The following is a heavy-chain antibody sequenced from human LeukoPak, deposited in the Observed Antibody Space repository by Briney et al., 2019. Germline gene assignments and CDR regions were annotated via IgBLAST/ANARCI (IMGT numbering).Heavy chain of an antibody. CDR1: GFSFSVYA. D-gene: IGHD1-26*01. CDR2: FGGSGGGP. J-gene: IGHJ4*02. Sequence: GGSLRPSCAASGFSFSVYAMNWVRQAPGKGLEWVSSFGGSGGGPWHAASVKGRFSISRDNSKNTLYLQMSSLSDEDTTLYYCAKARGATVNDPADYWGQGILVTVSS. V-gene: IGHV3-23*01. CDR3: AKARGATVNDPADY.